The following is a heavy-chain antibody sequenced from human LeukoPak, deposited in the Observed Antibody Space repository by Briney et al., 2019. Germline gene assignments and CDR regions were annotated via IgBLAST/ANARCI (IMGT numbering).Heavy chain of an antibody. CDR2: ISSSRSFI. CDR3: ARVVVPSTGYERIRWDAFDI. CDR1: GFTFSSYW. J-gene: IGHJ3*02. D-gene: IGHD3-22*01. V-gene: IGHV3-21*01. Sequence: SGGSLRLSCAASGFTFSSYWMSWVRLAPGKGLEWVSFISSSRSFIYYADSVKGRFTISRDNAGNSLYLQMNSLRGDDTAVYYCARVVVPSTGYERIRWDAFDIWGQGTMVTVSS.